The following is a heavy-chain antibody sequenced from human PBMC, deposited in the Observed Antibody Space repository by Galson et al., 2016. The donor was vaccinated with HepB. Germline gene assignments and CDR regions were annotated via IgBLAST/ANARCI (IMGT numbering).Heavy chain of an antibody. CDR1: GFTFSGSA. J-gene: IGHJ1*01. CDR2: IRSEANNYAT. D-gene: IGHD3-16*01. Sequence: SLRLSCAASGFTFSGSAMHWVRQASGKGLEWVGRIRSEANNYATTYAASVKGRFTISRDDSKSTAYLQMNSLKTEDTAVYYCTSPYYDYVCGSYWEHWGQGTLVAVSS. V-gene: IGHV3-73*01. CDR3: TSPYYDYVCGSYWEH.